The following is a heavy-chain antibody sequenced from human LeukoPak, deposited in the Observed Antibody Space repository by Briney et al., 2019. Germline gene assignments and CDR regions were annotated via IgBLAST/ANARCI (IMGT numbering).Heavy chain of an antibody. J-gene: IGHJ4*02. V-gene: IGHV3-30*14. CDR3: VKSLTIFGVVIPPYYFDY. CDR2: ISYDGSNK. D-gene: IGHD3-3*01. CDR1: GFTFSSYA. Sequence: PGGSLRLSCAASGFTFSSYAMHWVRQAPGKGLEWVAVISYDGSNKYYADSVKGRFTISRDNSKNTLYLQMSSLRAEDTAVYYCVKSLTIFGVVIPPYYFDYWGQGTLVTVSS.